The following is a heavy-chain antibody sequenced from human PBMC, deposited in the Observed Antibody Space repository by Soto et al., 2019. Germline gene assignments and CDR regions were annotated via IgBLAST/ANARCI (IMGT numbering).Heavy chain of an antibody. CDR1: GGSVSSGSYY. D-gene: IGHD6-6*01. Sequence: SETLSLTCTVSGGSVSSGSYYWSWIRQPPGKGLEWIGYIYYSGSTNYNPSLKSRVTISVDTSKNQFSLKLSSLRSEDTAVYYCARSYGSSSGELDYWGQGTLVTVSS. CDR3: ARSYGSSSGELDY. CDR2: IYYSGST. V-gene: IGHV4-61*01. J-gene: IGHJ4*02.